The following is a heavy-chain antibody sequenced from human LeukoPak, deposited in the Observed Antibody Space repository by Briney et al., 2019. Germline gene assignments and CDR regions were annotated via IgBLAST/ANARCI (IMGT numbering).Heavy chain of an antibody. CDR1: GFTVSSNY. Sequence: PGGSLRLSCAASGFTVSSNYMSWVRQAPGKGLEWVSVIYSGGSTYYADSVKGRFTISRDNSKNTLYLQMNSLRAEDTAVYYCARDPLRYYDSSGYYFDYWGQGTLVTVSS. CDR3: ARDPLRYYDSSGYYFDY. D-gene: IGHD3-22*01. J-gene: IGHJ4*02. V-gene: IGHV3-66*01. CDR2: IYSGGST.